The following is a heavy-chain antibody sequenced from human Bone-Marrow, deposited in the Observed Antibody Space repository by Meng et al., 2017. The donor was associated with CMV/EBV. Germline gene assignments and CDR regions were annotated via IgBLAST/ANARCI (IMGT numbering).Heavy chain of an antibody. J-gene: IGHJ4*02. CDR1: GFTFSSYS. V-gene: IGHV3-48*04. CDR2: ISSSGSTI. Sequence: GESLKISCAASGFTFSSYSMNWVRQAPGKGLEWVSYISSSGSTIYYADSVKGRFTISRDNAKNSLYLQMNSLSAEDTAVYYCARDRKTTDYFDYWGRGTLVTVSS. D-gene: IGHD1-14*01. CDR3: ARDRKTTDYFDY.